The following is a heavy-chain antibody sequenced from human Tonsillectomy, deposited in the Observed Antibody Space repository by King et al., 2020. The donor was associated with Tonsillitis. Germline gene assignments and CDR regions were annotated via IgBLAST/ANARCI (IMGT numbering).Heavy chain of an antibody. Sequence: VQLQESGPGLVKPSETLSLTCTVSGGSIISYYWTWIRQPPGKGLEWIGNIYNSGYTNYNPSLKSRVTISVDTSKNQFSLKLSSVTTADTAVYYCARGNLNYYDSSGLSYFDYWGQGTLVTVSS. V-gene: IGHV4-59*01. CDR1: GGSIISYY. D-gene: IGHD3-22*01. CDR2: IYNSGYT. J-gene: IGHJ4*02. CDR3: ARGNLNYYDSSGLSYFDY.